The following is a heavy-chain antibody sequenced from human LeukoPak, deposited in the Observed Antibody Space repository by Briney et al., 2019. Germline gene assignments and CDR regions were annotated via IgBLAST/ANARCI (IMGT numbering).Heavy chain of an antibody. V-gene: IGHV1-8*02. J-gene: IGHJ5*02. CDR1: GYTFTSYG. D-gene: IGHD6-13*01. Sequence: GASVKVSCKASGYTFTSYGIRWVRQAPGQGREWMGWMNPNSCNTGYAQKFQGRVTMNRNTSINTAYMELSSLISEDRAVYYCARGYSSSWYRVQYNWFDPWGQGTLVTVSS. CDR3: ARGYSSSWYRVQYNWFDP. CDR2: MNPNSCNT.